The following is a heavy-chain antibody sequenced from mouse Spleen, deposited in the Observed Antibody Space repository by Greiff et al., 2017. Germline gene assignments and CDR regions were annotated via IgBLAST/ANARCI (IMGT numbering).Heavy chain of an antibody. CDR1: GYTFTSYW. CDR2: IDPSDSET. D-gene: IGHD1-1*01. CDR3: ARCTTHYFDY. V-gene: IGHV1-69*02. J-gene: IGHJ2*01. Sequence: VQLQQPGAELVKPGAPVKLSCKASGYTFTSYWMNWVKQRPGRGLEWIGRIDPSDSETHYNQKFKDKATLTVDKSSSTAYIQLSSLTSEDSAVYYCARCTTHYFDYWGQGTTLTVSS.